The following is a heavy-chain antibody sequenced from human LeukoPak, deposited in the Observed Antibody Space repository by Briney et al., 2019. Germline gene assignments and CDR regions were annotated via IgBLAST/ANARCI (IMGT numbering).Heavy chain of an antibody. CDR1: GFTFSNYA. Sequence: GASLRLSCAASGFTFSNYAMSWVRQAPGKGLEWLSAITGSGGTTYYAHSVKGRFTSSRDNSKNMLYLQMNTLRAEDTAVYYCAKWGDYDVLTGYYDSDYWGQGTLVTVSS. D-gene: IGHD3-9*01. V-gene: IGHV3-23*01. CDR3: AKWGDYDVLTGYYDSDY. J-gene: IGHJ4*02. CDR2: ITGSGGTT.